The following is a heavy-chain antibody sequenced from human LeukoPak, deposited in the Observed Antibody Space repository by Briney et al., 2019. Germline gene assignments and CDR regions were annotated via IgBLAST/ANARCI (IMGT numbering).Heavy chain of an antibody. V-gene: IGHV1-46*01. J-gene: IGHJ4*02. CDR1: GYTFTSYY. D-gene: IGHD2-2*02. CDR2: INPSGGST. Sequence: ASVKVSCKASGYTFTSYYIHWVRQAPGQGLEWMGIINPSGGSTTYAQKFQGRVTMTRDTSTTTVYMELSSLRSEDTAVYYCAREARVVPAAILNYWGQGTLVTVSS. CDR3: AREARVVPAAILNY.